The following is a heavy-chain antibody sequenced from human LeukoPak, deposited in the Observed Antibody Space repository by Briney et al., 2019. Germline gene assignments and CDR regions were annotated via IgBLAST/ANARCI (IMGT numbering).Heavy chain of an antibody. CDR3: ARDSLSPHYYDSSGWPDY. Sequence: ASVKVSCKAPGYTFTSYAMHWVRQAPGQRLEWMGWINAGNGNTKYSQKFQGRVTITRDTSASTAYMELSSLRSEDTAVYYCARDSLSPHYYDSSGWPDYWGQGTLVTVSS. V-gene: IGHV1-3*01. CDR2: INAGNGNT. D-gene: IGHD3-22*01. CDR1: GYTFTSYA. J-gene: IGHJ4*02.